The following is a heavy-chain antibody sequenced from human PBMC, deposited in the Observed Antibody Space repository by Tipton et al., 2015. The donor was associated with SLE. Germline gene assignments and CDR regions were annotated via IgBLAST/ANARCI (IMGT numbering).Heavy chain of an antibody. CDR3: ARDGSRYDIFTGGHDALDI. V-gene: IGHV4-38-2*02. CDR2: VYHTGNT. CDR1: TYSISNGHY. D-gene: IGHD3-9*01. J-gene: IGHJ3*02. Sequence: TLSLTCSVSTYSISNGHYWAWVRQPPGKGLEWIGTVYHTGNTYYNPSLKSRVTMSVDTSKNQFSLKLSSVTAADTAVYYCARDGSRYDIFTGGHDALDIWGQGTMVTVSS.